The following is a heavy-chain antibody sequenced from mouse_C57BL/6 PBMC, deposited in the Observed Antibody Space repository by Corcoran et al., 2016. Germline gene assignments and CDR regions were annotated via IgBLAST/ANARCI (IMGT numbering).Heavy chain of an antibody. CDR1: GYTFTTYG. CDR2: INTYSGVP. V-gene: IGHV9-3*01. CDR3: ARDYFFCISSYAMDY. D-gene: IGHD1-1*01. J-gene: IGHJ4*01. Sequence: QIQLVQSGPELKKPGETVKISCKASGYTFTTYGMSWVKQAPGKGLKWMGWINTYSGVPTYADDFKGRFAFSLETSASTAYLQINNLKNEDTATYFCARDYFFCISSYAMDYWGLATSVPVPS.